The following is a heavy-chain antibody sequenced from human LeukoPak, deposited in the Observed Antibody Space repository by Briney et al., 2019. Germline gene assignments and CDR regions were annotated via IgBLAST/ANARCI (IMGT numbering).Heavy chain of an antibody. D-gene: IGHD3-10*01. CDR1: GFTFSSYG. J-gene: IGHJ5*02. Sequence: GGSLRLSCAASGFTFSSYGMHWVRQAPGKGLEWVAVIWYDGSNKYYADSVKGRFTISRDNSKNTLYLQMNSLRAEDTAVYYCAREGYGSGSYYNVGWRDGFDPWGQGTLVTVSS. CDR2: IWYDGSNK. V-gene: IGHV3-33*01. CDR3: AREGYGSGSYYNVGWRDGFDP.